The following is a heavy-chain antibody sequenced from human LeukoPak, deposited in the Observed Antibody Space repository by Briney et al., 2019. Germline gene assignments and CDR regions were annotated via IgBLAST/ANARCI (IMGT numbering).Heavy chain of an antibody. CDR3: AREVTLDAFDI. D-gene: IGHD2-21*02. V-gene: IGHV4-4*07. J-gene: IGHJ3*02. CDR2: IYASGSI. CDR1: GGSMSSHY. Sequence: PSETLSLTCTVSGGSMSSHYWSWIRHPAGKGLEWIGRIYASGSINYNPSLKSRVTISVDTSKNQFSLKLSSVTAADTAVYYCAREVTLDAFDIWGQGTMVTVSS.